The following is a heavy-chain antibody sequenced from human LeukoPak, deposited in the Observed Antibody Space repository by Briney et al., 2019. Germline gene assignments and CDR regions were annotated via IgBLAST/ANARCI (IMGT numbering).Heavy chain of an antibody. V-gene: IGHV3-53*01. CDR3: ARDPGGSYLDY. J-gene: IGHJ4*02. D-gene: IGHD1-26*01. Sequence: GGSLRLSCAGAGFSVSSYYMSWVRQAPGKGLEWVSLIRDSGETFYADSVKGRFTISRDNAKNSLYLQMNSLRAEDTALYYCARDPGGSYLDYWGPGTLVTVSS. CDR1: GFSVSSYY. CDR2: IRDSGET.